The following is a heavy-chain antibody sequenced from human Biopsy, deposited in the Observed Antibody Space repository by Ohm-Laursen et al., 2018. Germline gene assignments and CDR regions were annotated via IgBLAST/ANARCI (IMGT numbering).Heavy chain of an antibody. J-gene: IGHJ4*02. CDR2: ISNSGNT. CDR1: GDSINSSY. CDR3: ARRGSGGRSFDY. D-gene: IGHD2-15*01. V-gene: IGHV4-59*08. Sequence: SVTLSFTCTVSGDSINSSYWSWIRQPPGKGLAWIGFISNSGNTNYNPSLKSRVTISEDTSKNQISLKLGSVTVADTAVFYCARRGSGGRSFDYWGQGSLVTVSS.